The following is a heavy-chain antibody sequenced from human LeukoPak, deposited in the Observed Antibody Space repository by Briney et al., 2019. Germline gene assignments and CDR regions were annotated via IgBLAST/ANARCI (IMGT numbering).Heavy chain of an antibody. CDR3: ARVIGLESPEVSDY. Sequence: ASVKVSCKASGYTFTSYGISWVRQAPGQGLEWMGWISAYNGNTNYAQKLQGRVTMTTDTSTSTAYMELRSLRSDDTAVYCCARVIGLESPEVSDYWGQGTLVTVSS. J-gene: IGHJ4*02. CDR1: GYTFTSYG. D-gene: IGHD2/OR15-2a*01. V-gene: IGHV1-18*04. CDR2: ISAYNGNT.